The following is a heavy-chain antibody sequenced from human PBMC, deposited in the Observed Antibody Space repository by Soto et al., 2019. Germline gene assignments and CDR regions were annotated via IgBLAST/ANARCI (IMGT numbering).Heavy chain of an antibody. Sequence: PSETLSLTCTVSGGSISSYYWSWIRQPPGKGLEWIGYVYYSGSTNYNPSLKSRVTISVDTSKNQFSLKLSSVTAADTAVYYCARVTNWDDAFDIWGQGTMVTVSS. V-gene: IGHV4-59*01. D-gene: IGHD7-27*01. CDR1: GGSISSYY. CDR3: ARVTNWDDAFDI. CDR2: VYYSGST. J-gene: IGHJ3*02.